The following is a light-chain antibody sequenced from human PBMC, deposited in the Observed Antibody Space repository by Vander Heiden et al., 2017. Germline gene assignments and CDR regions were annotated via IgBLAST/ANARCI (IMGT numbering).Light chain of an antibody. V-gene: IGLV2-14*03. CDR1: SSDVGNDHY. CDR2: DVT. CDR3: SSYTTSSTQV. J-gene: IGLJ1*01. Sequence: QSALTQPASVSGSPGQSITISCPGTSSDVGNDHYVSWYQQHPGKAPKLVIDDVTNRSSGVSTRFSGAKSGNTASLTISGLQPEDEAEYYCSSYTTSSTQVFGTGTKVTVL.